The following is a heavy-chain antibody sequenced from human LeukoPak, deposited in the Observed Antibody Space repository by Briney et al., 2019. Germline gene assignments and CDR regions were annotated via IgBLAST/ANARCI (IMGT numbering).Heavy chain of an antibody. CDR3: ARGIDYYASGSSDWFDP. D-gene: IGHD3-10*01. CDR1: GFTFSSYW. CDR2: INSDGSST. V-gene: IGHV3-74*01. Sequence: GGSLRLSCAASGFTFSSYWMHWVRQAPGKGLVWVSRINSDGSSTSYADSVKGRFTISRDNAKNTVYLQMDSLRAEDTAVYYCARGIDYYASGSSDWFDPWGQGTLGTVSS. J-gene: IGHJ5*02.